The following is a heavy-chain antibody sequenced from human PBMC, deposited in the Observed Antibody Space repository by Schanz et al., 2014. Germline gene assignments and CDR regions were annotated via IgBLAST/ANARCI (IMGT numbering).Heavy chain of an antibody. J-gene: IGHJ4*02. V-gene: IGHV1-46*01. CDR3: ARELRLEYYFDY. CDR2: INPTGGST. Sequence: QVQLVQSGAEVKKPGASVKVSCKASGYTFISYFIHWVRQAPGQGLEWMGIINPTGGSTSYAQRFQGRVTMTRDTSISTAYMELSSLRSDDTAVYYCARELRLEYYFDYWGQGTQVTVSS. CDR1: GYTFISYF. D-gene: IGHD4-17*01.